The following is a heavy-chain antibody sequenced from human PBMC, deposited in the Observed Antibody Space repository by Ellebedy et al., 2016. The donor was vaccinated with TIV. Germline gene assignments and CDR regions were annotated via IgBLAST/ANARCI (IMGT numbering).Heavy chain of an antibody. CDR3: ARRGGMVRGVRFDY. CDR2: IYYSGST. J-gene: IGHJ4*02. V-gene: IGHV4-39*01. D-gene: IGHD3-10*01. CDR1: GDSISSSSYY. Sequence: MPSETLSLTCAVSGDSISSSSYYWGWICQPQGKGLEWIGSIYYSGSTYYNPSLKSRVTISVDTSKNQFSLKLSSVTAADTAVYYCARRGGMVRGVRFDYWGQGTLVTVSS.